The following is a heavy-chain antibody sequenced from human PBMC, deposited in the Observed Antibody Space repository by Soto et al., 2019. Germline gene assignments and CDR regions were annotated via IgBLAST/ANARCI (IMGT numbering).Heavy chain of an antibody. CDR3: ARTSYCSGGSCRGPFDF. D-gene: IGHD2-15*01. CDR2: IYYSGST. CDR1: GGSISSGGYY. V-gene: IGHV4-31*01. Sequence: QVQLQESGPGLVKPSQTLSLTCTVSGGSISSGGYYWSWIRQHPGKGLEWIGYIYYSGSTYYNPCLKSHVTIRVDTSKNQFPLKLSSVTAADTAVYYCARTSYCSGGSCRGPFDFWGQGTLVTVSS. J-gene: IGHJ4*02.